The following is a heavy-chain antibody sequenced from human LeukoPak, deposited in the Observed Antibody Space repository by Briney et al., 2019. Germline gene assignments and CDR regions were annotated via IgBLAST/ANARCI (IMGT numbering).Heavy chain of an antibody. Sequence: PGGSLRLSCAASGFSVSSNYMSWVRQAPGKGVEWVSVIRSGGNTEHADSVKGRFTISRDNSKNTLYLQMNSLRADDTAVYYCAKEFSFRDGYNNGFDNWGQGTLVTVSS. J-gene: IGHJ4*02. CDR3: AKEFSFRDGYNNGFDN. V-gene: IGHV3-53*01. CDR1: GFSVSSNY. D-gene: IGHD5-24*01. CDR2: IRSGGNT.